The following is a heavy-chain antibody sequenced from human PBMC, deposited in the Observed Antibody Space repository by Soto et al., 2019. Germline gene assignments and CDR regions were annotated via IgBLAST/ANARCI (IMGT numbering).Heavy chain of an antibody. Sequence: QVQLVQSGAEVKKPGASVKVSCKASGYTFTSYGISWVRQAPGQGLEWMGWISAYNGNTNYAQKLQGRVTMTTDTSTSTAYMELRSLRSDDTAVYYCARDRVGYCSGGSCLLDYWGPGTLVTVSS. CDR3: ARDRVGYCSGGSCLLDY. D-gene: IGHD2-15*01. CDR2: ISAYNGNT. V-gene: IGHV1-18*01. J-gene: IGHJ4*02. CDR1: GYTFTSYG.